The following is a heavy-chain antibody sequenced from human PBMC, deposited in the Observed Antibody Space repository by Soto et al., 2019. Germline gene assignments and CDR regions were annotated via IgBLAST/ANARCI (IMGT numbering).Heavy chain of an antibody. J-gene: IGHJ6*02. V-gene: IGHV4-4*02. CDR2: IDQNGIT. CDR1: GDPISSSKW. CDR3: ARLNRDYYYYGMDV. Sequence: SETLSLTCAVSGDPISSSKWWTWVRQTPGKGLEWIGKIDQNGITNYNPSLGSRVTILKDNSKNQLSLKLTSVTAVDSAVYYCARLNRDYYYYGMDVWGQGATVTVSS.